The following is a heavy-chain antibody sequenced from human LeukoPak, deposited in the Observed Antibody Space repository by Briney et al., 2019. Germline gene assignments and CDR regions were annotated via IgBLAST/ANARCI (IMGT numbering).Heavy chain of an antibody. CDR2: IIPIFGTA. CDR3: ARGPIVVVTRASHFDY. Sequence: GASVKVSCKVSGYRLSELSMHWVRQAPGQGLEWMGGIIPIFGTANYAQKFQGRVTMTRDTSTSTVYMELSSLRSEDTAVCYCARGPIVVVTRASHFDYWGRGTLVTVSS. CDR1: GYRLSELS. D-gene: IGHD3-22*01. J-gene: IGHJ4*02. V-gene: IGHV1-69*05.